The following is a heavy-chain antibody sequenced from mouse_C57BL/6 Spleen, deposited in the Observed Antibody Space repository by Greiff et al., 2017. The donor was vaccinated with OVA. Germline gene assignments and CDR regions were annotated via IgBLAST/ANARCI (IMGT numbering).Heavy chain of an antibody. J-gene: IGHJ4*01. CDR2: ISDGGSYT. D-gene: IGHD2-12*01. CDR1: GFTFSSYA. CDR3: AREGRRDYYAMDY. Sequence: VQLKESGGGLVKPGGSLKLSCAASGFTFSSYAMSWVRQTPEKRLEWVATISDGGSYTYYPDNVKGRFTISRDNAKNNLYLQMSHLKSEDTAMYYCAREGRRDYYAMDYWGQGTSVTVSS. V-gene: IGHV5-4*01.